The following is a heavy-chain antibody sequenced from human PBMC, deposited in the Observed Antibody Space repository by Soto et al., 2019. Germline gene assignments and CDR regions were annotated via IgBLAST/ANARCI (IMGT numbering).Heavy chain of an antibody. CDR3: XXXXXXXXXXXXXX. J-gene: IGHJ6*02. CDR1: GGTFSKSA. CDR2: ITRMFGTT. Sequence: QVQLVQSGAEVKKPGSPVKVSCKASGGTFSKSAINWVRQAPGQGLDWMGGITRMFGTTNYAQKFQGRVTITADEAXXTAXXXXXXXXXXXXXXXXXXXXXXXXXXXXXXXWGQGTTVT. V-gene: IGHV1-69*12.